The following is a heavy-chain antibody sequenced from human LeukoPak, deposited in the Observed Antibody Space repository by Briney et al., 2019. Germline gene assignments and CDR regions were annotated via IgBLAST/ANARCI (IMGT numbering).Heavy chain of an antibody. CDR2: ISSSSSYI. J-gene: IGHJ4*02. Sequence: TGGSLRLSCAASGFTFSSYSMNWVRQAPGKGLEWVSSISSSSSYIYYADSVKGRFTISRDNAKNSLYLQMNSLRAEDTAVYYCARDGESSLFDYWGQGTLVTVSS. CDR3: ARDGESSLFDY. D-gene: IGHD3-10*01. CDR1: GFTFSSYS. V-gene: IGHV3-21*01.